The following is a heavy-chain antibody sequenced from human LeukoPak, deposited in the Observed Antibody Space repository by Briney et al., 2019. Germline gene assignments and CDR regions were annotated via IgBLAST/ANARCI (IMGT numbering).Heavy chain of an antibody. CDR2: IYYSGST. CDR3: ASLGGDYYDRGYYFDY. D-gene: IGHD3-22*01. CDR1: GGSISSYY. J-gene: IGHJ4*02. Sequence: PLETLSLTCTVSGGSISSYYWSWIRQPPGKGLEWIGYIYYSGSTNYNPSLKSRVTISVDTSKNQFSLKLSSVTAADTAVYYCASLGGDYYDRGYYFDYWGQGTLVTVSS. V-gene: IGHV4-59*01.